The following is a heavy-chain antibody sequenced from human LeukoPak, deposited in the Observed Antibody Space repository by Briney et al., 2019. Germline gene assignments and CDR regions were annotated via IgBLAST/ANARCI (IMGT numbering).Heavy chain of an antibody. CDR1: GFTFSDDY. CDR2: ISSSGDII. V-gene: IGHV3-11*01. CDR3: ARRKHSSGWSPNEFYFDY. Sequence: GGSLRLSCAASGFTFSDDYMSWIRQAPGQGLEWVSYISSSGDIIYYAHSVKGRFTISRDNAKDSLYLQMNSLRADDTAVYYCARRKHSSGWSPNEFYFDYWGQGTLVTVSS. J-gene: IGHJ4*02. D-gene: IGHD6-13*01.